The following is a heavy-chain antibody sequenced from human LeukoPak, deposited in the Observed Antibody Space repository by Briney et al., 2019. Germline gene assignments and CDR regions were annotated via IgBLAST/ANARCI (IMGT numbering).Heavy chain of an antibody. CDR2: IAYDRSLK. J-gene: IGHJ4*02. CDR3: AKSAPVLAPFDY. V-gene: IGHV3-30*18. CDR1: GFTFSDYG. Sequence: PGGSLRLSCAASGFTFSDYGMHWARQGPGKGLEWVVVIAYDRSLKFYADSVKGRFTISRDNSKNTLYLQMNSLRAEDTAVYYCAKSAPVLAPFDYWGQGTLVTVSS. D-gene: IGHD1-14*01.